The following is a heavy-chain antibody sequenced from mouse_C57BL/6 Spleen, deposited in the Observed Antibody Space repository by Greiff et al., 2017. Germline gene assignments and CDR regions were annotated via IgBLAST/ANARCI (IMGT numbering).Heavy chain of an antibody. D-gene: IGHD1-1*01. CDR3: TRDYYGSSYYFDY. CDR1: GYTFTDYE. CDR2: IDPETGGT. J-gene: IGHJ2*01. Sequence: VQLKESGAELVRPGASVTLSCKASGYTFTDYEMHWVKQTPVHGLEWIGAIDPETGGTAYNQKFKGKAILTADKSSSTAYMELRSLTSEDSAVYYCTRDYYGSSYYFDYWGQGTTLTVSS. V-gene: IGHV1-15*01.